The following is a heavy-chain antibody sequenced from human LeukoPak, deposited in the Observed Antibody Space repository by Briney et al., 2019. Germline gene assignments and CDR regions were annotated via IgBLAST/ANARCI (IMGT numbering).Heavy chain of an antibody. CDR2: INPNSGGT. CDR3: ARDENEQLVPYFDY. CDR1: GYTFTGYY. D-gene: IGHD6-13*01. V-gene: IGHV1-2*02. J-gene: IGHJ4*02. Sequence: ASVKVSCKASGYTFTGYYMHWVRQAPGQGLEWMGWINPNSGGTNYAQKLQGRVTMTTDTSTSTAYMELRSLRSDDTAVYYCARDENEQLVPYFDYWGQGTLVTVSS.